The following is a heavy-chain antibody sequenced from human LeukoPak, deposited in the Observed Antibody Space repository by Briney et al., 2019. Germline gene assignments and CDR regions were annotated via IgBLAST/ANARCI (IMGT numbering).Heavy chain of an antibody. CDR2: ISSSSSTI. CDR1: GFTFSSYS. J-gene: IGHJ4*02. V-gene: IGHV3-48*04. CDR3: AKGDHYDFWSGYYSFDY. D-gene: IGHD3-3*01. Sequence: GGSLRLSCAASGFTFSSYSMNWVRQAPGKGLEWVSYISSSSSTIYYADSVKGRFTISRDNAKNSLYLQMNSLRAGDTAVYYCAKGDHYDFWSGYYSFDYWGQGTLVTVSS.